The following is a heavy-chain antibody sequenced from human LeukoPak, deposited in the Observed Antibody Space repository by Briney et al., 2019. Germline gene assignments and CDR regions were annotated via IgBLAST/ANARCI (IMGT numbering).Heavy chain of an antibody. V-gene: IGHV4-59*01. Sequence: SETLSLTCTVSGGSISGYYWSWIRQPPGKGLEWIGFIYYTGNTNYNPSLKSRVTISVDTSKNQFSLNLRSVTAADTAVYYCARVMQCYGSYHDGFDIWGQGTMVTVSS. CDR1: GGSISGYY. D-gene: IGHD2-2*01. CDR2: IYYTGNT. CDR3: ARVMQCYGSYHDGFDI. J-gene: IGHJ3*02.